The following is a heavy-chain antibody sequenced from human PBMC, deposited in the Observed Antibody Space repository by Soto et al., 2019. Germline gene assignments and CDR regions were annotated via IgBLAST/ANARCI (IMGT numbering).Heavy chain of an antibody. V-gene: IGHV3-7*01. CDR1: GFTFISYW. CDR3: ASDSSSWVATFDY. CDR2: IKQDGSEK. J-gene: IGHJ4*02. D-gene: IGHD6-6*01. Sequence: EVQLVESGVGLVQPGGSLRLSCAASGFTFISYWMSWVRQAPGKGLEWVANIKQDGSEKYYVDSVKGRFTITKDNAKNSLCLQMTSLRAEHTAVYYCASDSSSWVATFDYWGQGTLVTVSS.